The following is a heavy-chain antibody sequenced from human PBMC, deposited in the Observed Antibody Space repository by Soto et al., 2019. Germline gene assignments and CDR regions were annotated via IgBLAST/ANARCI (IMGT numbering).Heavy chain of an antibody. J-gene: IGHJ6*02. V-gene: IGHV1-3*01. CDR2: INAGNGNT. CDR3: ARPGGIVVVKDAHYYYYGMDV. CDR1: GYTFTSYA. Sequence: ASVKVSCKASGYTFTSYAMHWVRQAPGQRLEWMGWINAGNGNTKYSQKFQGRVTITRDTSASTAYMELSSLRSEDTAVYYCARPGGIVVVKDAHYYYYGMDVWGQGTTVTVSS. D-gene: IGHD2-2*01.